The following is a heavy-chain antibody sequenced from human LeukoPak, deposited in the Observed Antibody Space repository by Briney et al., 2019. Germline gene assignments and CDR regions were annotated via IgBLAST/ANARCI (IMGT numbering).Heavy chain of an antibody. V-gene: IGHV3-11*01. CDR2: ISSSGSTI. Sequence: PGGSLRLSCAASGFTFSDYYMSWIRQAPGKGLEWVSYISSSGSTIYYADSVKGRFTISRDNAKNSLYLQMNSLRAEDTAVYYCARGRGLYDFWSGPSNWFDPWGQGTLVTVSS. CDR1: GFTFSDYY. D-gene: IGHD3-3*01. J-gene: IGHJ5*02. CDR3: ARGRGLYDFWSGPSNWFDP.